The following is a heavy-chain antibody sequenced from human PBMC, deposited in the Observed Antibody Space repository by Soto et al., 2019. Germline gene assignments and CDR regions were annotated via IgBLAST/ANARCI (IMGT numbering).Heavy chain of an antibody. Sequence: SETLSLTCTVSGGSISSSSYYWGWIRQPPGKGLEWIGSIYYSGSTYYNPSLKSRVTISVDTSKNQFSLKLSSVTAADTAVYYCARVEYDYGDYRLDYWGQGTLVTVSS. CDR1: GGSISSSSYY. V-gene: IGHV4-39*01. D-gene: IGHD4-17*01. CDR2: IYYSGST. CDR3: ARVEYDYGDYRLDY. J-gene: IGHJ4*02.